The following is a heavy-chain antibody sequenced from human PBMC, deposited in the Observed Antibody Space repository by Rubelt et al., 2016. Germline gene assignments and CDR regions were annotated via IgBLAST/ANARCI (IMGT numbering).Heavy chain of an antibody. J-gene: IGHJ4*02. V-gene: IGHV3-23*01. Sequence: GGSLRLSCAASGFTFSNYAMHWVRQAPGKGREGVSSVDDSGGSTYYADSVTGRLPISRANSKTLLYLQMSSLRAEDTAVNYGVKGVAGYNSGWYYFDHWGQGTLVTVSS. CDR2: VDDSGGST. CDR1: GFTFSNYA. CDR3: VKGVAGYNSGWYYFDH. D-gene: IGHD6-19*01.